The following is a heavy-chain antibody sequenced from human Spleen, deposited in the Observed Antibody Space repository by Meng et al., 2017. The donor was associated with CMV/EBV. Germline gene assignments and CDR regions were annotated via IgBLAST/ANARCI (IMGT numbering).Heavy chain of an antibody. CDR3: ARGLSRRIVVVPAAMSNRRRWFDP. D-gene: IGHD2-2*01. V-gene: IGHV4-34*02. CDR1: GGSFSGYY. CDR2: INHSGST. Sequence: QGPLQQWGAGLLTPSETLPLTCAVYGGSFSGYYWSWIRQPPGKGLEWIGEINHSGSTNYNPSLKSRVTISVDTSKNQFSLKLSSVTAADTAVYYCARGLSRRIVVVPAAMSNRRRWFDPWGQGTLVTVSS. J-gene: IGHJ5*02.